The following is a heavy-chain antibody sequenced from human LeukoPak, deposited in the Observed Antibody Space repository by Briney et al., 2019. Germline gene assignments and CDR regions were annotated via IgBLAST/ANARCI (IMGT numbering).Heavy chain of an antibody. Sequence: PSETLSLTCTVSGYSISSGYYWGWIRQPPGKGLEWIGSIYHSGSTYYNPSLKSRVTISVDTSKNQFSLKLSSVTAADTAVYYCARARSPRSPKDYYYYMDVWGKGTTVTISS. J-gene: IGHJ6*03. CDR3: ARARSPRSPKDYYYYMDV. CDR2: IYHSGST. V-gene: IGHV4-38-2*02. CDR1: GYSISSGYY.